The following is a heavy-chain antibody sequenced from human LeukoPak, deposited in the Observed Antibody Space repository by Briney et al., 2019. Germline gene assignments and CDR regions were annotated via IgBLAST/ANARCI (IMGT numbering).Heavy chain of an antibody. V-gene: IGHV4-30-4*01. Sequence: SETLSLTCTVSGGSTSSGDYYWSWIRQPPGKSLEWIGYIYYSGSTYYNPSLMSRVTISVDTSKNQFSLKVTSVTAADTAVYYCVRPYGGGECQSKNNWFDPWGQGTLVTVSS. D-gene: IGHD2-21*01. CDR1: GGSTSSGDYY. CDR2: IYYSGST. CDR3: VRPYGGGECQSKNNWFDP. J-gene: IGHJ5*02.